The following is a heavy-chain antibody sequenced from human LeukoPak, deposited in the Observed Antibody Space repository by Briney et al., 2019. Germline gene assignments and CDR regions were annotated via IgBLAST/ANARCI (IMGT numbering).Heavy chain of an antibody. CDR2: INHSGST. J-gene: IGHJ5*02. Sequence: SETLSLTSAVYGGSFSGYYWSWIRQPPGKGLEWNGEINHSGSTNYNPSLKSRATISADTPKNQFSLKLSSVTAAVTAVYYCARGVHRYKYHYGSGSRRYMGFDPWGQGTLVTVSS. CDR3: ARGVHRYKYHYGSGSRRYMGFDP. CDR1: GGSFSGYY. D-gene: IGHD3-10*01. V-gene: IGHV4-34*01.